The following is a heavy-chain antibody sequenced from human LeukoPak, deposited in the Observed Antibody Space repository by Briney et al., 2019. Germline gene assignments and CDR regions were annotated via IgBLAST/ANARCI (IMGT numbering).Heavy chain of an antibody. V-gene: IGHV3-7*03. Sequence: GGSLRLSCAASGFTFSSYWMSWVRQAPGKGLEWVANIKQDGSEKYYVDSVKGRFTISRDNAKNSLYLQMNSLRAEDTAVYYCAKRKDNRWRATFDYWGQGTLVTVSS. D-gene: IGHD2-15*01. CDR1: GFTFSSYW. CDR2: IKQDGSEK. CDR3: AKRKDNRWRATFDY. J-gene: IGHJ4*02.